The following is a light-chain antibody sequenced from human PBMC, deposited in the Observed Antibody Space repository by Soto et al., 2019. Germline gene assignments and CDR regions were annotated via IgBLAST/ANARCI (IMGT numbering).Light chain of an antibody. CDR2: GAS. Sequence: EIVMTQSPATLSVSPGERATLSCRASQSVSSNLAWYQHKPGQAPRLLIYGASTRATGIPARFSGSGSGTEFTLTISSLQSEDFAVYYCQQYNNWLSTFGGGTKVEIK. J-gene: IGKJ4*01. CDR1: QSVSSN. V-gene: IGKV3-15*01. CDR3: QQYNNWLST.